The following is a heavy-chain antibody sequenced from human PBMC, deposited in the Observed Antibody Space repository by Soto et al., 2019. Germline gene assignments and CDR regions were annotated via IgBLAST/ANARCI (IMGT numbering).Heavy chain of an antibody. V-gene: IGHV1-46*01. D-gene: IGHD3-10*01. J-gene: IGHJ4*02. Sequence: QVQLVQSGAEVKKPGASVKVSCKASGYTFTSYYMHWVRQAPGQGLEWMGIINPSGGSTSYAQKFQGSVTMTTDTSTSTVYMELSSPRSDDTVVYYCARDMVRGVDYWGQGTLVTVSS. CDR2: INPSGGST. CDR3: ARDMVRGVDY. CDR1: GYTFTSYY.